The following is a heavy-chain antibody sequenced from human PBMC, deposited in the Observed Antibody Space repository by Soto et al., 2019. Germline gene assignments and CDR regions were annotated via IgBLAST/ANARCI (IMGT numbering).Heavy chain of an antibody. CDR2: IYYSGST. CDR1: GRSISSSSYY. CDR3: ARPFASHPTPTVTPKGAFDI. D-gene: IGHD4-17*01. J-gene: IGHJ3*02. V-gene: IGHV4-39*01. Sequence: QLQLQESGPGLVKPSETLSLTCTVSGRSISSSSYYWGWIRQPPGKGLEWTGRIYYSGSTYYNPSLKRRFTISVVTSKNQFSLKHSSVTAADTAVYYCARPFASHPTPTVTPKGAFDIWGQGTMVTVSS.